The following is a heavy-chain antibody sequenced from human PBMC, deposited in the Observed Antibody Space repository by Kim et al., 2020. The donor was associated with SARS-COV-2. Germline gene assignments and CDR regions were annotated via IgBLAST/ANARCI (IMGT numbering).Heavy chain of an antibody. D-gene: IGHD3-16*02. Sequence: GGSLRLSCAASGFTFSSYWMSWVRQAPGKGLEWVANIKQDGSEKYYVDSVKGRFTISRDNAKNSLYLQMNSLRAEDTAVYYCARGRCGDYVWGSYRYTGCYFDYWGQGTLVTVSS. CDR2: IKQDGSEK. CDR3: ARGRCGDYVWGSYRYTGCYFDY. J-gene: IGHJ4*02. CDR1: GFTFSSYW. V-gene: IGHV3-7*03.